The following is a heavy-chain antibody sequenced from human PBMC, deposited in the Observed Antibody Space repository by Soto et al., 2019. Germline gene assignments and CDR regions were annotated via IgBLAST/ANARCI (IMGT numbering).Heavy chain of an antibody. V-gene: IGHV4-4*02. CDR3: ARVYDSSGYYGDGDDY. CDR1: GGSISSINW. CDR2: IYHSGST. D-gene: IGHD3-22*01. Sequence: QVQLKESGPGLVKPSGTLSLTCAVSGGSISSINWWSWVRQPPGKGLEGIGEIYHSGSTNYNPSLKSRVTISVDKSKNQFSLKLSSVTAADTAVYYCARVYDSSGYYGDGDDYWGQGTLVTVSS. J-gene: IGHJ4*02.